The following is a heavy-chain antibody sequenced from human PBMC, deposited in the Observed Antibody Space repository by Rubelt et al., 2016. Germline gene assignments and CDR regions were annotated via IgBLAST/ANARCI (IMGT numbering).Heavy chain of an antibody. CDR3: AREVIQLGRPMDV. CDR1: GGSISSYY. CDR2: IYYSGST. Sequence: QVQLQESGPGLVKPSETLSLTCTVSGGSISSYYWSWIRQPPGKGLEWIGYIYYSGSTNYNPSLKGRVTISVDPSKSQFSLKLTSMTAADTAVYYCAREVIQLGRPMDVWGQGTTVTVSS. V-gene: IGHV4-59*12. D-gene: IGHD1-26*01. J-gene: IGHJ6*02.